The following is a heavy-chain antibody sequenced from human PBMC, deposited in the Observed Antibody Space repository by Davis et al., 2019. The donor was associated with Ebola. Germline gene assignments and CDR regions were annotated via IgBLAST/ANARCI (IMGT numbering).Heavy chain of an antibody. D-gene: IGHD3-10*01. J-gene: IGHJ5*02. V-gene: IGHV4-59*01. Sequence: MPSETLSLTCTVSGGSISSYYWSWIRQPPGKGLEWIGYIYYSGSTNYNPSLKSRVTISVDTSKNQFSLKLGSVTAADTAVYYCARAVGRGAWFDPWGQGTLVTVSS. CDR2: IYYSGST. CDR3: ARAVGRGAWFDP. CDR1: GGSISSYY.